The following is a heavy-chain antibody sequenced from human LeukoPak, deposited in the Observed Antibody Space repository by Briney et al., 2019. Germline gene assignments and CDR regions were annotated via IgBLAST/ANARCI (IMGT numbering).Heavy chain of an antibody. D-gene: IGHD2-2*01. CDR2: ISAYNGNT. Sequence: ASVKVSCKASGYTFTSYGISWVRQAPGQGLEWMGWISAYNGNTNYAQKLQGRVTMTTDTSTSTAYMELRSLRSDDTAVYYCARDLGDCSSTSCSDAFDIWGQGTMVTVSS. CDR3: ARDLGDCSSTSCSDAFDI. V-gene: IGHV1-18*01. CDR1: GYTFTSYG. J-gene: IGHJ3*02.